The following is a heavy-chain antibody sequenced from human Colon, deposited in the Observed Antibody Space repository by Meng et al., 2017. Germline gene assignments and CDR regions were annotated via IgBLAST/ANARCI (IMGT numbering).Heavy chain of an antibody. CDR2: IDHFGIS. J-gene: IGHJ5*02. Sequence: VEIPQGGAGLLTPSVTLSLTCAVSGGCFSGFYWSWIRQPPGKGLEWIGEIDHFGISNYNSSLKGRLTMSVDTSKKQISLTLTSVTAADTAVYYCATGLRHGDWFDPWGPGTLVTVSS. D-gene: IGHD4-17*01. CDR3: ATGLRHGDWFDP. V-gene: IGHV4-34*02. CDR1: GGCFSGFY.